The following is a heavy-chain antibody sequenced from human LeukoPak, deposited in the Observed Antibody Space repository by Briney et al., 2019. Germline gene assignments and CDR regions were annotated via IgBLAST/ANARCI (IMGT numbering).Heavy chain of an antibody. D-gene: IGHD1-7*01. Sequence: PGGSLRLSCAASGFTFSSYSMNWVRQAPGKGLEWVSYISSSSSTIYYADSVKGRFTISRDNAKNSLYLQMNTLRAEDTAVYYCARDTLELLSDAFDIWGQGTMVTVSS. J-gene: IGHJ3*02. CDR3: ARDTLELLSDAFDI. V-gene: IGHV3-48*01. CDR2: ISSSSSTI. CDR1: GFTFSSYS.